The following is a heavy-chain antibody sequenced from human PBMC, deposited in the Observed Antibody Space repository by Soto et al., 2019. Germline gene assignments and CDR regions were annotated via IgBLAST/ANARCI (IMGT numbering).Heavy chain of an antibody. CDR3: VRGGSYMDV. Sequence: GGSLRLSCAASGFTFSTYNVNWVRLAPGKGLEWVSSISSGSSYIYYADSVRGRFTISRDNAKNSLDLQMDSLRAEDAAVYYCVRGGSYMDVWGDGTTVTVSS. J-gene: IGHJ6*03. V-gene: IGHV3-21*01. CDR2: ISSGSSYI. CDR1: GFTFSTYN.